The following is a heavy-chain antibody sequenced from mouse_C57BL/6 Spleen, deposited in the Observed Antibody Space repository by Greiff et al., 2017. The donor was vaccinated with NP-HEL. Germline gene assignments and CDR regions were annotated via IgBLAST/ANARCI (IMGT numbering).Heavy chain of an antibody. CDR1: GYTFTDYY. J-gene: IGHJ1*03. CDR3: ARDYYGSSRWYFDV. Sequence: VQLQQSGPELVKPGASVKISCKASGYTFTDYYMNWVKQSHGKSLEWIGDINPNNGGTSYNQKFKGKAKLTVDKSSSTAYMELRSLTSEDSAVYYGARDYYGSSRWYFDVWGTGTTVTVSS. V-gene: IGHV1-26*01. CDR2: INPNNGGT. D-gene: IGHD1-1*01.